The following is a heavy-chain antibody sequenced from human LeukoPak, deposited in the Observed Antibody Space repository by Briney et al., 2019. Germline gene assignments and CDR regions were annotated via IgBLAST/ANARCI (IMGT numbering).Heavy chain of an antibody. Sequence: SETLSLTRTVSGGSMSSYYWTWIRQPPGKGLEWIGYIFNSATTNYNPSLKSRVTISVDTSKNQFSLRLSSVTAADTAVYYCAADGYGGAVDYWGQGTLVTVSS. J-gene: IGHJ4*02. D-gene: IGHD5-18*01. CDR1: GGSMSSYY. V-gene: IGHV4-59*08. CDR3: AADGYGGAVDY. CDR2: IFNSATT.